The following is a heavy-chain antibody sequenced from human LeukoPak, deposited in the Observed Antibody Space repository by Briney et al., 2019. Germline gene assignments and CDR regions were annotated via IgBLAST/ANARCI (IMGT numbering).Heavy chain of an antibody. V-gene: IGHV1-69*05. Sequence: RASVKVSCKASGGTFSSYAISWVRQAPGQGLEWMGGIIPIFGTANYAQKFQGRVTITTDESTSTAYMELSSLRSEDPAVYYCATSTIKGVVNFYRYFQHWGQGTLVTVSS. D-gene: IGHD3-10*01. J-gene: IGHJ1*01. CDR3: ATSTIKGVVNFYRYFQH. CDR2: IIPIFGTA. CDR1: GGTFSSYA.